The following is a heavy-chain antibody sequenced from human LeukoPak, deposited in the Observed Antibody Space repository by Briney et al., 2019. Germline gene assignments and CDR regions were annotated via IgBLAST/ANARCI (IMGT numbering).Heavy chain of an antibody. CDR1: GYTFTGYY. J-gene: IGHJ4*02. D-gene: IGHD3-9*01. Sequence: GASVKVSCKASGYTFTGYYMHWVRQAPGQGLEWMGWINPNSGGTNYAQKFQGRVTMTRDTSISTAYMELSRLRSDDTAVYYCARDPGIGRYFDWLPTAYYFDYWGQGTLVTVSS. V-gene: IGHV1-2*02. CDR2: INPNSGGT. CDR3: ARDPGIGRYFDWLPTAYYFDY.